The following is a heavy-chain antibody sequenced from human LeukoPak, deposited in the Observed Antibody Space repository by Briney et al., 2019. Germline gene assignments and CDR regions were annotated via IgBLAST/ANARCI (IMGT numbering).Heavy chain of an antibody. CDR2: IKQDGSEK. V-gene: IGHV3-7*01. CDR3: ARLPDYDFWSGYYIPYYYYGMDV. J-gene: IGHJ6*02. D-gene: IGHD3-3*01. Sequence: GGSLRLSCAASGFTFSSYWVSWVRQAPGKGLEWVANIKQDGSEKYYVDSVKGRFTISRDNAKNSLYLQMNSLRAEDTAVYYCARLPDYDFWSGYYIPYYYYGMDVWGQGTTVTVSS. CDR1: GFTFSSYW.